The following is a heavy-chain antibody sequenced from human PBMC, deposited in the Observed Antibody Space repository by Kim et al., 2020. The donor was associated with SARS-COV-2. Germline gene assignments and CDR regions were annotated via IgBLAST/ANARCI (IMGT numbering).Heavy chain of an antibody. CDR2: IYHSGST. V-gene: IGHV4-31*03. CDR1: GGSISSGGYY. J-gene: IGHJ3*01. CDR3: ARDFSGYGPFDV. Sequence: SETLSLTCTVSGGSISSGGYYWSWIRQLPGGGLEWIGYIYHSGSTYYNPSLKSRVTISVDTSQNQFSLKLSSVTAADTAVYYCARDFSGYGPFDVWGQGTMVTVSS. D-gene: IGHD5-12*01.